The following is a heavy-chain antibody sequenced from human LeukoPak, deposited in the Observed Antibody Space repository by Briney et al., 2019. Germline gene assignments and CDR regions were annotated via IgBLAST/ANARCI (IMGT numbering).Heavy chain of an antibody. D-gene: IGHD5-18*01. CDR3: ARGGYSYGSPFDY. J-gene: IGHJ4*02. CDR2: INPNSGGT. CDR1: GYTFTGYY. Sequence: ASVKVSCKASGYTFTGYYMHWVRQAPGHGLEWMGWINPNSGGTNYAQKFQGRVTMTRDTSISTAYMELSRLRSDDTAVYYCARGGYSYGSPFDYWGQGTLVTVSS. V-gene: IGHV1-2*02.